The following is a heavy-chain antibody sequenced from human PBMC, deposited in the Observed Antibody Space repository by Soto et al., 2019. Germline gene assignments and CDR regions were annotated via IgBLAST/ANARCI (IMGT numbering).Heavy chain of an antibody. CDR2: IYSSGST. CDR3: ARGGWYNDY. Sequence: QVQLQESGPGLVKPSETLSLTCSVSGGSISSYYWSWIRQPPGKGLEWIGYIYSSGSTNYNPFLKSRVTISVDTSKNQFSLKLSSVTAADTAVYYCARGGWYNDYWGQGTLVTVSS. J-gene: IGHJ4*02. D-gene: IGHD6-19*01. CDR1: GGSISSYY. V-gene: IGHV4-59*01.